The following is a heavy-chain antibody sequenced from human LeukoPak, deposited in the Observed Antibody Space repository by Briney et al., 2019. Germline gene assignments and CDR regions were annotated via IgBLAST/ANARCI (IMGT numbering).Heavy chain of an antibody. CDR3: ARGLDWNDLHLDV. CDR1: GGTFTRDA. J-gene: IGHJ6*04. CDR2: ILPLLSTK. Sequence: AASVKVSCKFSGGTFTRDAISWVRQAPGEGLEWMGRILPLLSTKNYARKFQGRVTLTADKSTGTAYMELSSLRSEDTASYYCARGLDWNDLHLDVWGKGTTVIVSS. V-gene: IGHV1-69*04. D-gene: IGHD1-1*01.